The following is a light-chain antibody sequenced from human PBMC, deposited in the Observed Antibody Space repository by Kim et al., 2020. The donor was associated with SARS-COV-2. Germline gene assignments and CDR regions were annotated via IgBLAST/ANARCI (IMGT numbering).Light chain of an antibody. J-gene: IGKJ4*01. CDR3: QRYNTAPLT. V-gene: IGKV1-27*01. CDR1: QDISEY. Sequence: DIQMTQSPSSLSASVGDRVTITCRTSQDISEYLAWYQQRPGQVPNLLIFTPASLQSRVPSRFSASGSGKDFTLTISSLQPEDVATYYCQRYNTAPLTFGGGTKVHIK. CDR2: TPA.